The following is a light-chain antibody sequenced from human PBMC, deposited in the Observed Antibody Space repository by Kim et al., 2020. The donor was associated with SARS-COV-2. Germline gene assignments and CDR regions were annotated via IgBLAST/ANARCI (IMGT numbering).Light chain of an antibody. V-gene: IGKV3-15*01. CDR2: GAS. CDR1: QSVSSN. J-gene: IGKJ4*01. Sequence: SAGERATRSCRASQSVSSNLAWYQQKPGQAPRLLIYGASTRATGIPARFSGSGSGTEFTLTISSLQSEDFAVYYCQQYNNWPPLTFGGGTKVDIK. CDR3: QQYNNWPPLT.